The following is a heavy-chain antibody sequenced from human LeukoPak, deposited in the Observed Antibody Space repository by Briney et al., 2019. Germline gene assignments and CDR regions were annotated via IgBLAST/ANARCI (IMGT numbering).Heavy chain of an antibody. CDR2: IYYSGST. J-gene: IGHJ4*02. V-gene: IGHV4-39*07. Sequence: PSETLSLTCTVSGGSIGSSSYYWGWIRQPPGKGLEWIGSIYYSGSTYYNPSLKSRVTISVDTSKNQFSLKLSSVTAADTAVYYCARDSLYGEADYWGQGTLVTVSS. CDR3: ARDSLYGEADY. CDR1: GGSIGSSSYY. D-gene: IGHD4-17*01.